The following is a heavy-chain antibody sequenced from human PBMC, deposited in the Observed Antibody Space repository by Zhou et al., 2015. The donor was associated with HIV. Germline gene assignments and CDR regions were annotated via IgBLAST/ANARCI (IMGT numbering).Heavy chain of an antibody. V-gene: IGHV1-69*08. Sequence: QVQLVQSGAEVKKPGSSVKVSCKASGGTFSSYTISWVRQAPGQGLEWMGRIIPILGIANYAQKFQGRVTITADKSTSTAYMELSSLRSEDTAVYYCARDRHLGYCSSTSCPQDYYYGMDVWGQGTTVTVSS. CDR1: GGTFSSYT. CDR3: ARDRHLGYCSSTSCPQDYYYGMDV. J-gene: IGHJ6*02. D-gene: IGHD2-2*01. CDR2: IIPILGIA.